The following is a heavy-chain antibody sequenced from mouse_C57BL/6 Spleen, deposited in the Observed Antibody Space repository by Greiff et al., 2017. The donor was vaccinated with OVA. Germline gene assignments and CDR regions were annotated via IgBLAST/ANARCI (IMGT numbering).Heavy chain of an antibody. CDR3: ARSVYYDYDRVAWFAY. J-gene: IGHJ3*01. CDR1: GYAFSSYW. Sequence: QVQLQQSGAELVKPGASVKISCKASGYAFSSYWMNWVKQRPGKGLEWIGQIYPGDGDTNYNGKFKGKATLTADKSSSTAYMQLSSLTSEDSAVYFCARSVYYDYDRVAWFAYWGQGTLVTVSA. CDR2: IYPGDGDT. D-gene: IGHD2-4*01. V-gene: IGHV1-80*01.